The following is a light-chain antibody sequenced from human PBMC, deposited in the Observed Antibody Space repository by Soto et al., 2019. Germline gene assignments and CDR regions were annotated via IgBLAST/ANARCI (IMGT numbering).Light chain of an antibody. V-gene: IGLV1-40*01. CDR1: SSNIGAAYD. Sequence: QSVLTQPPSVSGAPGQRVTISCTGSSSNIGAAYDVHWYQHLPGTAPKLLIYGNINRPSGVPDRFSGSKSGTSASLAITGLQAEDEADYYCQSYDSSHVIFGGGTTLTVL. CDR3: QSYDSSHVI. J-gene: IGLJ2*01. CDR2: GNI.